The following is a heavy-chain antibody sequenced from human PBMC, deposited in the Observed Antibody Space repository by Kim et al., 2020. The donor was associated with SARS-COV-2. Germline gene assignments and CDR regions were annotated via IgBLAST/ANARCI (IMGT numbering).Heavy chain of an antibody. Sequence: GGSLRLSCAASGFTFSSYAMSWVRQAPGKGLEWVSAISGSGGSTYYADSVKGRFTISRDNSKNTLYLQMNSLRAEDTAVYYCAVPGGSSGYYYHPTTPFFDYWGQGTLVTVSS. CDR2: ISGSGGST. V-gene: IGHV3-23*01. CDR3: AVPGGSSGYYYHPTTPFFDY. CDR1: GFTFSSYA. D-gene: IGHD3-22*01. J-gene: IGHJ4*02.